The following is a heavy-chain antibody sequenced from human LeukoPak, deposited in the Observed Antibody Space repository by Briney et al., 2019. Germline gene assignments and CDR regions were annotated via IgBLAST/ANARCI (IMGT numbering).Heavy chain of an antibody. Sequence: ASVKVSCKVSGYTLTELSMHWVRQAPGKGLEWMGGFDPEDGETIYAQKFQGRVTMTEDTSTDTAYMELSRLRSDDTAVYYCARDRGYGSRNNNWFDPWGQGTLVTVSS. CDR2: FDPEDGET. D-gene: IGHD1-26*01. J-gene: IGHJ5*02. CDR3: ARDRGYGSRNNNWFDP. V-gene: IGHV1-24*01. CDR1: GYTLTELS.